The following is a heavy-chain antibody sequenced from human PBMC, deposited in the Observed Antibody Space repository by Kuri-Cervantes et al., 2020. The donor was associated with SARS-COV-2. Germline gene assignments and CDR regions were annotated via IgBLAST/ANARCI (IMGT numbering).Heavy chain of an antibody. J-gene: IGHJ4*02. V-gene: IGHV3-30*02. Sequence: GGSLRLSCAASGFTFSSYAMHWVRQAPGKGLEWVAFIRYDGSNKYYADSVKGRFTISRDNAKNSLYLQMNSLRAEDTAVYYCARESDIVVVPAVYFDYWGQGALVTVSS. CDR3: ARESDIVVVPAVYFDY. D-gene: IGHD2-2*01. CDR2: IRYDGSNK. CDR1: GFTFSSYA.